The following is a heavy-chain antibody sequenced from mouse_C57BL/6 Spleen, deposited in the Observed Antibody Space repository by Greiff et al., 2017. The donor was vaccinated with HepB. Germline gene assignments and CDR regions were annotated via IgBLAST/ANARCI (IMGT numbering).Heavy chain of an antibody. CDR3: ARSGYGSREDWYFDV. CDR2: IHPNSGST. V-gene: IGHV1-64*01. D-gene: IGHD1-1*01. Sequence: QVQLQQSGAELVKPGASVKLSCKASGYTFTSYWMHWVKQRPGQGLEWIGMIHPNSGSTNYNEKFKSKATLTVDKSSSTAYMQLSSLTSEDSAVYYCARSGYGSREDWYFDVWGTGTTVTVSS. J-gene: IGHJ1*03. CDR1: GYTFTSYW.